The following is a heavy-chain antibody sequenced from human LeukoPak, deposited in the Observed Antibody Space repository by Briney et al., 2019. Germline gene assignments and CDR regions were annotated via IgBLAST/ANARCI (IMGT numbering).Heavy chain of an antibody. D-gene: IGHD3-16*01. V-gene: IGHV3-49*03. J-gene: IGHJ4*02. CDR1: GFTFADDD. Sequence: GGSLRLSYTSSGFTFADDDMSWFRQAPGKGLEWVGFIKRKAYGGTTQYAASVKGRFTFSRDDFKNIAYLQMDSLKVEDTAMYYCTSGGSRSCRAAPDSWGRGTLVTVSS. CDR3: TSGGSRSCRAAPDS. CDR2: IKRKAYGGTT.